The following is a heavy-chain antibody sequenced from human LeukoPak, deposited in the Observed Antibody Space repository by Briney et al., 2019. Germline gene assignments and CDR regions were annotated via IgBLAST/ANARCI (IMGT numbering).Heavy chain of an antibody. CDR3: ARDCSGYGSGSYYRPQNWFDP. Sequence: ASVKVSCKASGYTFTGYYMHWVRQAPGQGLEWMGWINPNSGGTNYAQKLQGRVTMTRDTSISTAYMELSRLRSDDTAVYYCARDCSGYGSGSYYRPQNWFDPWGQGTLVTVSS. J-gene: IGHJ5*02. V-gene: IGHV1-2*02. CDR1: GYTFTGYY. D-gene: IGHD3-10*01. CDR2: INPNSGGT.